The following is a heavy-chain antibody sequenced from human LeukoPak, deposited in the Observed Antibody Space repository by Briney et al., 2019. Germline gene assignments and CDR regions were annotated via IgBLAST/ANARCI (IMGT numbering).Heavy chain of an antibody. V-gene: IGHV1-2*02. CDR2: IYPNSGGT. Sequence: ASVKASCKASGYTFTGYYMHWVRQAPGQGLEWMGWIYPNSGGTNYAQKFQGRVTMTRDTSISTAYMELSRLRSDDTAVYYCARVGDSSGYYYGGNWFDPWGQGTLVTVSS. CDR3: ARVGDSSGYYYGGNWFDP. D-gene: IGHD3-22*01. CDR1: GYTFTGYY. J-gene: IGHJ5*02.